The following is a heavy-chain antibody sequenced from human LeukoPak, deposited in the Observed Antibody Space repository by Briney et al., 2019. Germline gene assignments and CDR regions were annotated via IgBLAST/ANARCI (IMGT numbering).Heavy chain of an antibody. CDR2: IRCDGSNK. J-gene: IGHJ4*02. V-gene: IGHV3-30*02. CDR1: GFTFSSYG. CDR3: AKEKNSYSSSSGQGY. D-gene: IGHD6-6*01. Sequence: GGSLRLSCAASGFTFSSYGMHWVRQAPGKGLEWVAFIRCDGSNKYYADSVKGRLTISRDNSKNTLYLQMTSLRGDDTAVYYCAKEKNSYSSSSGQGYWGQGTLVTVSS.